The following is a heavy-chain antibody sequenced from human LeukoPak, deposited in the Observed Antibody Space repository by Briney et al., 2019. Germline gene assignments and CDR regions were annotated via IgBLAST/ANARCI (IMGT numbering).Heavy chain of an antibody. CDR3: ARGSGWRKGFDY. J-gene: IGHJ4*02. Sequence: ASVKVSCKASGYTFTGYYMHGVRQAPGQGLEWMGWINPNRCGTNYAQKFQGRVTMTRDTSISTAYMELSRLRSDDPAVYYCARGSGWRKGFDYWGQGTLVTVSS. CDR2: INPNRCGT. D-gene: IGHD6-19*01. CDR1: GYTFTGYY. V-gene: IGHV1-2*02.